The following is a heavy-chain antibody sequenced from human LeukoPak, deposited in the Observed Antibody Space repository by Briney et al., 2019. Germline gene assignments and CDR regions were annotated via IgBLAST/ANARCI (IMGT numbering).Heavy chain of an antibody. CDR3: ARPDPGGYMDV. V-gene: IGHV5-51*01. Sequence: GESLKISRKGSGYSFTNYWIAWVRQMPGKGLEWMGIIYPGDSDTRYSPSFQGQVTISADKSISTAYLQWSRLKASDTAVYYCARPDPGGYMDVWGKGTTVTVSS. J-gene: IGHJ6*03. CDR1: GYSFTNYW. CDR2: IYPGDSDT.